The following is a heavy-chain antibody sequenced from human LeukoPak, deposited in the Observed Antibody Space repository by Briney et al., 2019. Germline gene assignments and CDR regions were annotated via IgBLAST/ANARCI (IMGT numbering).Heavy chain of an antibody. J-gene: IGHJ3*02. V-gene: IGHV4-39*01. CDR1: GGSISSSSYY. CDR2: IYYSGST. CDR3: ARVYCSSTSCSDAFDI. D-gene: IGHD2-2*01. Sequence: PSETLSLTCTVSGGSISSSSYYWGWIRQPPGKGLELIGSIYYSGSTYYNPSLKSRVTISVDTSKNQFSLKLSSVTAADTAVYYCARVYCSSTSCSDAFDIWGQGTMVTVSS.